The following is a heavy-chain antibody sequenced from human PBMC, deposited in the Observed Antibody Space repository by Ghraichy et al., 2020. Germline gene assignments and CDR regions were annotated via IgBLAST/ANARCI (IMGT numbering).Heavy chain of an antibody. CDR2: INPNSGGT. CDR3: ARSYYDSSGYYYVGNAFDI. CDR1: GYTFTGYY. V-gene: IGHV1-2*02. Sequence: ASVKVSCKASGYTFTGYYMHWVRQAPGQGLEWMGWINPNSGGTNYAQKFQGRVTMTRDTSISTAYMELSRLRSDDTAVYYCARSYYDSSGYYYVGNAFDIWGQGTMVTVSS. J-gene: IGHJ3*02. D-gene: IGHD3-22*01.